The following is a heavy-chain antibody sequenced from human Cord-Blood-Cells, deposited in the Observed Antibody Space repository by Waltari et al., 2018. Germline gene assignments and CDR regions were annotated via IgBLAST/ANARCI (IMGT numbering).Heavy chain of an antibody. CDR2: IKQDGSEK. D-gene: IGHD3-3*01. J-gene: IGHJ3*02. CDR1: GFTFSSYW. Sequence: EVQLVESGGGLVQPGGSLRLSCAASGFTFSSYWMSWVRQAPGKGLEWVGNIKQDGSEKYYVDSVKGRFTISRDNAKNSLYLQMNSLRAEDTAVYDCARDPYYDFWSGYYNRVGMVAFDIWGQGTMVTVSS. CDR3: ARDPYYDFWSGYYNRVGMVAFDI. V-gene: IGHV3-7*01.